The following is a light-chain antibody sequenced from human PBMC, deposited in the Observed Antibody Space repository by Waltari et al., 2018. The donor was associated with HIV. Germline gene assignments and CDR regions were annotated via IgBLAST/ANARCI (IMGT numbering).Light chain of an antibody. CDR2: LGS. Sequence: DIVMLQSPLSLSVTPGEPASISCRSSQSLLHSTGYHYLDWYLQKPGQSPQLLIYLGSNRASGVPDRFSGSGSGTDFTLKISKVETEDVGIYYCMQVLQTPLTFGGGTKVEIK. CDR1: QSLLHSTGYHY. J-gene: IGKJ4*01. V-gene: IGKV2-28*01. CDR3: MQVLQTPLT.